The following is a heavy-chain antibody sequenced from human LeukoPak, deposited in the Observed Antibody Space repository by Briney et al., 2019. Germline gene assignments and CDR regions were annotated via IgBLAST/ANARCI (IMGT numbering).Heavy chain of an antibody. CDR1: GGSISSYY. V-gene: IGHV4-4*07. CDR2: IYSSGTT. CDR3: ARGSGSYYRSWFDP. J-gene: IGHJ5*02. Sequence: PSETLSLTCTVSGGSISSYYWNWIRQPAGKGLEWIGRIYSSGTTSYNSSLKSRVTMSVDTSKNQFSLKLSSVTAADTAVYYCARGSGSYYRSWFDPWGQGTPVTVSS. D-gene: IGHD1-26*01.